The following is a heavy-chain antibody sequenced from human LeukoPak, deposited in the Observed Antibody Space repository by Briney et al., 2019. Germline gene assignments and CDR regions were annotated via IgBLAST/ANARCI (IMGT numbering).Heavy chain of an antibody. J-gene: IGHJ5*02. CDR1: GGSIRGSDFY. CDR3: ARDGRECSSTSCHSKGGVDP. CDR2: ISSTGST. D-gene: IGHD2-2*01. Sequence: PSETLSLTCTVSGGSIRGSDFYWGWIRQPPGKGLEWIGTISSTGSTYYNASVKSRVTISVDTSKNQFSLKLSSVTAADTAVYYCARDGRECSSTSCHSKGGVDPWGQGTLVTVSS. V-gene: IGHV4-39*07.